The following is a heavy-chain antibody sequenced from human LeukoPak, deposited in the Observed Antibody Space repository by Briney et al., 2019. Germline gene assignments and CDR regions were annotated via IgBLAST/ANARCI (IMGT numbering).Heavy chain of an antibody. J-gene: IGHJ3*02. Sequence: GGSLRLSCLDSGFTFSSYWMSWVRQAPGKGLEWVANIKQDGSDKYYVDSVKGRFTISRDNAKNSLYLQMNSLRAEDTAVYFCASGPRWVGAAWAHSFDIWGQGPMVTVSS. D-gene: IGHD2-15*01. CDR1: GFTFSSYW. CDR3: ASGPRWVGAAWAHSFDI. CDR2: IKQDGSDK. V-gene: IGHV3-7*01.